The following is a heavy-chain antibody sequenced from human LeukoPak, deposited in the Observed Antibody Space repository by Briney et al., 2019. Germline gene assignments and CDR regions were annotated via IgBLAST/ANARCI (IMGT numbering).Heavy chain of an antibody. CDR2: ISSNGGST. CDR1: GFTFSSYA. D-gene: IGHD6-13*01. CDR3: ARGSHIGSSWYYFDY. V-gene: IGHV3-64*01. J-gene: IGHJ4*02. Sequence: PGGSLRLSCAASGFTFSSYAMHWVRQAPGKGLEYVSAISSNGGSTYYANSVKGRFTISRDNSKNTLYLQMGSLRAEDMAVYYRARGSHIGSSWYYFDYWGQGTLVTVSS.